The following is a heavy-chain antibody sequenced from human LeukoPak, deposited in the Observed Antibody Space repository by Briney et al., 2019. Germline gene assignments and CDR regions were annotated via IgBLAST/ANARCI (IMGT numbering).Heavy chain of an antibody. D-gene: IGHD2-15*01. CDR3: AKSPVPYCSGGSCYGMDV. CDR1: GFIFSSYA. CDR2: IWYDGSNK. V-gene: IGHV3-33*06. Sequence: PGGSLRLSCAASGFIFSSYAMHWVRQAPGKGPEWVAIIWYDGSNKYYAESVEGRFTISRDNSKNTLYLQMNSLRVEDTAGYYCAKSPVPYCSGGSCYGMDVWGQGTTVTVSS. J-gene: IGHJ6*02.